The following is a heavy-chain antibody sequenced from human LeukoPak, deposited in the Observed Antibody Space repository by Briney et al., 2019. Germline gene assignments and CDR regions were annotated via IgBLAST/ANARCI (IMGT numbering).Heavy chain of an antibody. V-gene: IGHV3-48*01. D-gene: IGHD1-26*01. CDR1: GFTFSSYS. CDR3: AREGPIELSDY. CDR2: ISSSSSTI. J-gene: IGHJ4*02. Sequence: GGSLRLSCAASGFTFSSYSMNWVRQAPGKGLEWVSYISSSSSTIYYADSVKGRFTISRDNAKNSLYLQMNSLRAEDTAVYYCAREGPIELSDYWGQGTLVTVSS.